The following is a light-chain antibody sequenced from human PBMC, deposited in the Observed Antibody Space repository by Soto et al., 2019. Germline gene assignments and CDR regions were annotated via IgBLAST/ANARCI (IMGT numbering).Light chain of an antibody. V-gene: IGKV3-15*01. CDR2: DAS. CDR1: QSVDSR. CDR3: QQYKNWPPYT. Sequence: EILMTQSPATLSVSPGERATLSCRASQSVDSRLAWYQQKPGQAPRLLIYDASTRATGIPARFSGSGSGTEFTLTISSLQSEDFAVYSCQQYKNWPPYTFGQGTKLEIK. J-gene: IGKJ2*01.